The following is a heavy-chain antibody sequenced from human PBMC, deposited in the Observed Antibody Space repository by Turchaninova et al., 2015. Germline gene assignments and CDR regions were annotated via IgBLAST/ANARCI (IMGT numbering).Heavy chain of an antibody. Sequence: ASVKVSCKASGYTFTSYFLHWVRQAPGQGLGWRGIINPSGGSNTYAQEFQGSVTKTRDTSTSTVYLELSSLRSEDTSVYYCARESVSYSFHIWGQGTMVTVSS. J-gene: IGHJ3*02. V-gene: IGHV1-46*01. CDR2: INPSGGSN. D-gene: IGHD2-21*01. CDR3: ARESVSYSFHI. CDR1: GYTFTSYF.